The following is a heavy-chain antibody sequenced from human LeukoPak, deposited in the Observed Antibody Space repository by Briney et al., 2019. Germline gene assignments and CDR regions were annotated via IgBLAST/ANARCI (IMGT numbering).Heavy chain of an antibody. V-gene: IGHV4-4*07. Sequence: SETLSLTCIVSGGSISSSYWSWIRQPAGKGPEWIGRIYPSGTTNYNPSLKRRVTMSVDTSKNQFSLKVSSVTAADTAVYYCARGDSSTSGAAYYYYMDVWGKGTTVTVS. CDR1: GGSISSSY. CDR2: IYPSGTT. D-gene: IGHD2-2*01. J-gene: IGHJ6*03. CDR3: ARGDSSTSGAAYYYYMDV.